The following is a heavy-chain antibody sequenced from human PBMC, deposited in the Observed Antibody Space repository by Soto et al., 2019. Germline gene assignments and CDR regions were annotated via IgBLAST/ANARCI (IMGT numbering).Heavy chain of an antibody. CDR1: GFTFSLYA. CDR3: AKDGPGDTAITTGMDV. D-gene: IGHD5-18*01. J-gene: IGHJ6*02. Sequence: GGSLRLSCEASGFTFSLYAMPCVRQAPGKGLEWVAVISYDGSNKYYADSVKGRFTISRDNSKNTLYLQMNSLRAEDTAVYYCAKDGPGDTAITTGMDVWGQGNTVTVSS. CDR2: ISYDGSNK. V-gene: IGHV3-30*04.